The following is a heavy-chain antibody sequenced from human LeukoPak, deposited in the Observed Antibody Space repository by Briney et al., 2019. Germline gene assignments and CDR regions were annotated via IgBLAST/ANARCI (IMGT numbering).Heavy chain of an antibody. CDR1: GGSISSGGYY. CDR3: ARAGIAAAGGDY. V-gene: IGHV4-31*03. CDR2: IYYSGST. J-gene: IGHJ4*02. Sequence: TLSLPCTVSGGSISSGGYYWSWIRQHPGKGLEWIGYIYYSGSTYYNPSLKSRVTISVDTSKNQFSLKLSSVTAADTAVYYCARAGIAAAGGDYWGQGTLVTVSS. D-gene: IGHD6-13*01.